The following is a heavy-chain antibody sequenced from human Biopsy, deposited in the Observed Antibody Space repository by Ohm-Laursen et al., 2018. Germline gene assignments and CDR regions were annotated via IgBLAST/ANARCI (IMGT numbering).Heavy chain of an antibody. V-gene: IGHV3-11*01. CDR3: GRSYGIMAAPVHL. CDR2: ISSGGSTI. CDR1: GFTFSDYQ. Sequence: SLRLSCSASGFTFSDYQMSWIRQTPGKGLELVSHISSGGSTIFHADSVKGRFTISRDDAKGSLYLQMTNLRAEDTAVYYCGRSYGIMAAPVHLWGQGTLVTVSS. J-gene: IGHJ4*01. D-gene: IGHD3-16*01.